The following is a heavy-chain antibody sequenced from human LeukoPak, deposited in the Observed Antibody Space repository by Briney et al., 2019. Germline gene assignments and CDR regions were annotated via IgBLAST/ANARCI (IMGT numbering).Heavy chain of an antibody. CDR3: ARSFDI. V-gene: IGHV3-48*04. J-gene: IGHJ3*02. CDR1: GFTFSSYW. CDR2: IGTSGTTI. Sequence: GGSLRLSCAASGFTFSSYWMSWVRQAPGKGLEWVSLIGTSGTTIYYADSVKGRFSISRDNAKNSLYLQMNSLRAEDTAVYYCARSFDIWGQGTMVTVSS.